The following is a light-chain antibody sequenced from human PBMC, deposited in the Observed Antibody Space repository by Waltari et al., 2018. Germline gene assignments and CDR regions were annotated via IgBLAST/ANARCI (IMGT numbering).Light chain of an antibody. CDR2: DVS. J-gene: IGLJ2*01. CDR3: SSYTSSSTVV. CDR1: SSDVGGYNY. Sequence: QSALTQPASVSGPPGQSITISCTGTSSDVGGYNYVSWYQQHPGKAPKRMIYDVSNRPSGVSNRFSGSKSGNTASLTISGLQAEDEADYYCSSYTSSSTVVFGGGTKLTVL. V-gene: IGLV2-14*03.